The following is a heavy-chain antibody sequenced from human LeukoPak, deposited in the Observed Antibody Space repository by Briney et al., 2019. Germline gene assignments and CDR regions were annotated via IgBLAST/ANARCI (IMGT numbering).Heavy chain of an antibody. J-gene: IGHJ5*02. CDR2: INPNSGGT. D-gene: IGHD4-23*01. V-gene: IGHV1-2*02. CDR1: GYTFTGYY. Sequence: ASVKVSCKASGYTFTGYYVHWVRQAPGQGLEWMGWINPNSGGTNYAQKFQGRVTMTRDTSISTAYMELSRLRSDDTAVYYCARDVVTPDYNWFDPWGQGTLVTVSS. CDR3: ARDVVTPDYNWFDP.